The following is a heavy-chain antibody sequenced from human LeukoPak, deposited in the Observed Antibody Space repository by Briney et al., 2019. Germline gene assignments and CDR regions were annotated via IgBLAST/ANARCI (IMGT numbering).Heavy chain of an antibody. Sequence: ASVKVSCKASGYTFTSNYMHWVRQAPGQGLEWMGVINPTGGSTSYAHKFQGRITLTRDMSTSTDYLELSSLRAEDTAVYYCARWVGGYGRAWDYWGQGTLVTVSS. D-gene: IGHD5-12*01. V-gene: IGHV1-46*01. CDR3: ARWVGGYGRAWDY. J-gene: IGHJ4*02. CDR1: GYTFTSNY. CDR2: INPTGGST.